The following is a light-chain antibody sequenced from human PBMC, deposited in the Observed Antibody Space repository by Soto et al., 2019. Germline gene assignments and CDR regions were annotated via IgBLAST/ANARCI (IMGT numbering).Light chain of an antibody. CDR2: EVS. CDR1: SSDIGGYKY. J-gene: IGLJ1*01. V-gene: IGLV2-14*01. CDR3: GSFTGGITPYV. Sequence: QSVLTPPSSVSGSPGQSITISCTGSSSDIGGYKYVSWYQQHPGKAPKLIIYEVSSRPSGVSNRFSGSKSGNTASLTISGLQADDEADYHCGSFTGGITPYVFGTGTKV.